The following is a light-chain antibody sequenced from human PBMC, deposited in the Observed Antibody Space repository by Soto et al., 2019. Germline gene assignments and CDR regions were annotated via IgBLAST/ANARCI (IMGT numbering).Light chain of an antibody. Sequence: TVLTDPPCTLSLSPFERASLSCMASQNVSSNLLVWYQQHPGQAPRLLIYCASSRATGVPDRFSGSGSGTDFSLTIRRLEPDDFAVYYCQKYGNFWTFGQGTKVDI. CDR2: CAS. J-gene: IGKJ1*01. CDR1: QNVSSNL. V-gene: IGKV3-20*01. CDR3: QKYGNFWT.